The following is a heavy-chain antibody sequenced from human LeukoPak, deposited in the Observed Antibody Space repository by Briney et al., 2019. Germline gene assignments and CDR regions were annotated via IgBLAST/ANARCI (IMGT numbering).Heavy chain of an antibody. V-gene: IGHV3-66*02. J-gene: IGHJ4*02. Sequence: GGSLRLSCAAPGLTVNGNYMNWVRQAPGKGLEGVSVIFDGGRTHYADSVKGRFTISRANSKSALSLQMTNLRVEDTAVYYCTRVVMGASDYWGQGTLVTVAS. CDR1: GLTVNGNY. CDR3: TRVVMGASDY. CDR2: IFDGGRT. D-gene: IGHD1-26*01.